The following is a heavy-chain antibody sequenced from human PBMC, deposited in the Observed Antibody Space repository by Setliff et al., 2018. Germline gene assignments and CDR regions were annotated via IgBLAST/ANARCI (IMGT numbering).Heavy chain of an antibody. CDR2: VDHSGST. Sequence: PSETLSLTCTISGGFTSSFYWSWIRQAPGKGLEWIGYVDHSGSTNFSPSLKSRGTISVDTSKTQVSLTLTSVTAADTAVYYCARDYQGCWFDPWGPGTLVTVSS. V-gene: IGHV4-59*01. CDR1: GGFTSSFY. J-gene: IGHJ5*02. CDR3: ARDYQGCWFDP.